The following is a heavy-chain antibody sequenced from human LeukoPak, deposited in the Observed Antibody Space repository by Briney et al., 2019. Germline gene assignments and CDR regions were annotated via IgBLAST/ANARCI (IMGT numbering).Heavy chain of an antibody. Sequence: WGSLRLSCSASGFTFSSYAMHWVRQAPGKGLEYVSTISSNGGNIYYADSVKGRFTISRDNSKNTLHLQMSSLRPDDTAVYYCVREWYSAMYWGQGTLVTVSS. CDR1: GFTFSSYA. CDR3: VREWYSAMY. CDR2: ISSNGGNI. J-gene: IGHJ4*02. D-gene: IGHD1-1*01. V-gene: IGHV3-64D*06.